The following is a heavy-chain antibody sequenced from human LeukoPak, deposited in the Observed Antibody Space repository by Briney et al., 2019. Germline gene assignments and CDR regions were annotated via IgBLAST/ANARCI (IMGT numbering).Heavy chain of an antibody. V-gene: IGHV3-74*01. Sequence: PGGSLRLSCAGSGFTFSAYWMHWVRHLPGKGLGRVSRINSDGSSISYADSVKGRFTISRDNAKNTLYLQMNSLRLEDTAVYYCARLRGYYDSSDDWGQGTLVTVSS. CDR1: GFTFSAYW. D-gene: IGHD3-22*01. CDR3: ARLRGYYDSSDD. CDR2: INSDGSSI. J-gene: IGHJ4*02.